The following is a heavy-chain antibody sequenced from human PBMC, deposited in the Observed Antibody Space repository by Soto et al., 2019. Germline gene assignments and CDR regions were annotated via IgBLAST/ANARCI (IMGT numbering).Heavy chain of an antibody. J-gene: IGHJ3*02. D-gene: IGHD3-22*01. CDR3: ARAGVGVTARVVNNAFDI. V-gene: IGHV1-69*13. CDR1: GGTFSSYA. Sequence: ASVKVSCKASGGTFSSYAISWVRQAPGQGLEWMGGIIPIFGTANYAQKFQGRVSITADESTSTAYMELSSLRSEDTAVYYCARAGVGVTARVVNNAFDIWGQGTMVTVSS. CDR2: IIPIFGTA.